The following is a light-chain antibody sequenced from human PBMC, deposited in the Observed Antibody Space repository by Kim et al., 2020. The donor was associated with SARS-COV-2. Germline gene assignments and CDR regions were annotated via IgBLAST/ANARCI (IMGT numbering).Light chain of an antibody. CDR2: GAT. CDR1: QSITTR. CDR3: QQYYDWSLIT. V-gene: IGKV3D-15*01. Sequence: EIVLTQSAATLSVSLGERATLSCRASQSITTRLAWYHQRPGQSPRHLIFGATIRATGTPARISGSGSGDVFTLTISSLQSEDVGVYYYQQYYDWSLITFGGGTKVDIK. J-gene: IGKJ4*01.